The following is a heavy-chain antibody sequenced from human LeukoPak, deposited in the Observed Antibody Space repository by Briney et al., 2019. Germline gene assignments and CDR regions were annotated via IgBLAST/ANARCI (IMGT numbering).Heavy chain of an antibody. CDR1: GGSISSGGYY. J-gene: IGHJ4*02. D-gene: IGHD3-22*01. V-gene: IGHV4-31*03. CDR3: ASFSYYYDSSGYGPLFDY. CDR2: IYYSGST. Sequence: SETLSLTCTVSGGSISSGGYYWSWLRQHPGKGLEWIGYIYYSGSTYYNPSLKSRVTISVDTSKNQFSLKLSSVTAADTAVYYCASFSYYYDSSGYGPLFDYWGQGTLVTVSS.